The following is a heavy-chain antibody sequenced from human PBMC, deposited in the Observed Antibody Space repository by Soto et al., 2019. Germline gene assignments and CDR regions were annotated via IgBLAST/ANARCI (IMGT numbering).Heavy chain of an antibody. J-gene: IGHJ4*02. Sequence: EVQLLESGGGLVQPGGSLRLSCAASGFTFSSYYMSWVRQAPGKGLEWVSSIYTGSGNTLYSASVKGRFTISRDNSENTLHLQMNNLRAEDTAMYYCAKDFTRDSGWDIDYWGQGTLVTVSS. CDR2: IYTGSGNT. D-gene: IGHD3-10*01. CDR3: AKDFTRDSGWDIDY. V-gene: IGHV3-23*01. CDR1: GFTFSSYY.